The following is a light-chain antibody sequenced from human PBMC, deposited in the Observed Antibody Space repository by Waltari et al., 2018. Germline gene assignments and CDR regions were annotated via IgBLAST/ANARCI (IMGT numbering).Light chain of an antibody. J-gene: IGLJ2*01. CDR2: SND. Sequence: QSVLTQAPSASGAPGQRVIISCSGSGSNIGSRAVNWYQQLPGRAPKLLIYSNDQRPSGVPDRFSGSRSGTSASLAISGLQSEDEAHYYFASRDDRLNGVVFGGGTKRTVL. CDR3: ASRDDRLNGVV. CDR1: GSNIGSRA. V-gene: IGLV1-44*01.